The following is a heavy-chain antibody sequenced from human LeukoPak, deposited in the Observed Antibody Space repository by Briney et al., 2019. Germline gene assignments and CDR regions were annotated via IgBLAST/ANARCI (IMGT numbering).Heavy chain of an antibody. CDR2: ISGSGGST. Sequence: PGGSLRLSCAASGFAFSSYGMTWVRQAPGKGLEWVSVISGSGGSTYYADSVQGRFTISRDNSENTLYLQMNSLRAEDTAVYYCAKGGCSTTTCLNWFDPWGQGTLVTVSS. CDR1: GFAFSSYG. CDR3: AKGGCSTTTCLNWFDP. V-gene: IGHV3-23*01. D-gene: IGHD2-2*01. J-gene: IGHJ5*02.